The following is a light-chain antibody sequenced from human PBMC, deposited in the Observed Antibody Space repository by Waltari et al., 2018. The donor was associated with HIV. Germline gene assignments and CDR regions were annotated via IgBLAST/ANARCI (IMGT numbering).Light chain of an antibody. CDR1: SPHIGSNY. J-gene: IGLJ3*02. Sequence: QSVLTQPPSASGTPGQRVTTPCSGSSPHIGSNYVYWYQQLPGTAPKLLIYRNNQRPSGVPDRFSGSKSGTSASLAISGLRSEDEADYYCAAWDDSLSGSWVFGGGTKLTVL. CDR3: AAWDDSLSGSWV. V-gene: IGLV1-47*01. CDR2: RNN.